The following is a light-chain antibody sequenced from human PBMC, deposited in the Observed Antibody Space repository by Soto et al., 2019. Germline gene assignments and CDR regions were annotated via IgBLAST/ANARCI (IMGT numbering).Light chain of an antibody. Sequence: QSVLTQPASVSGSPGQSITLSCTGTSNDVGGYNYVSWYQQHPGKAPKLMIYEVSKRPSGVPDRFSGFKSGNTASLTVSGLQAEDEADYYCSLYAGSNNFVFGTGTKVIV. CDR2: EVS. CDR1: SNDVGGYNY. V-gene: IGLV2-8*01. CDR3: SLYAGSNNFV. J-gene: IGLJ1*01.